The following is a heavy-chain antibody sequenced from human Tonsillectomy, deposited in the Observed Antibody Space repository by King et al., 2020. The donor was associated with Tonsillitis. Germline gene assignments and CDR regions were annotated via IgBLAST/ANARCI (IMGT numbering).Heavy chain of an antibody. D-gene: IGHD4-17*01. V-gene: IGHV3-23*04. CDR1: GFPFSSYA. CDR2: ISDSGGST. Sequence: VQLVESGGGLVQPGGSLRLSCTASGFPFSSYAMSWVRQAPGKGLEWVSGISDSGGSTYYADSVKGRFSIPRDNSKNTLYLQMNSLSAEDTAVYYCANAHGDSGDYWGQGTLVTVSS. J-gene: IGHJ4*02. CDR3: ANAHGDSGDY.